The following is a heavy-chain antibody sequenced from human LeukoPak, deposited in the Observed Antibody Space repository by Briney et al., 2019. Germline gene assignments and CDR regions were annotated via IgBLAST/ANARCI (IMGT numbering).Heavy chain of an antibody. CDR2: IIPVLGIP. D-gene: IGHD2-2*01. V-gene: IGHV1-69*04. CDR1: GYTFTSYG. J-gene: IGHJ4*02. Sequence: ASVKVSCKASGYTFTSYGISWVRQAPGQGLEWMGRIIPVLGIPTYAQNFQGRLTITADKSTSTAYMELSSLRSEDMAIYYCARDWEGYCVSTSCPAFDSWGQGTLVTVSS. CDR3: ARDWEGYCVSTSCPAFDS.